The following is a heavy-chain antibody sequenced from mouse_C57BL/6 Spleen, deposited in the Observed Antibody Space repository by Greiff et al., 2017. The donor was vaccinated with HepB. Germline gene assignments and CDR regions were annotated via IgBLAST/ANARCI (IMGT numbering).Heavy chain of an antibody. Sequence: QVQLQQPGAELVKPGASVKLSCKASGYTFTSYWMHWVKPRPGRGLEWIGSIDPNSGGTKYNEKFKSKATLTVDKSTSTAYMQLSSLTSEDSAVYYGARSGYCNCVEEYFDVWGTGTPVTVSS. J-gene: IGHJ1*03. CDR3: ARSGYCNCVEEYFDV. CDR2: IDPNSGGT. CDR1: GYTFTSYW. V-gene: IGHV1-72*01. D-gene: IGHD2-1*01.